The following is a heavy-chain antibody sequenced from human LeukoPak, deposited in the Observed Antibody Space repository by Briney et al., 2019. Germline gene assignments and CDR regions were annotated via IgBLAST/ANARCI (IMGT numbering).Heavy chain of an antibody. D-gene: IGHD2-2*01. CDR3: ARAGYCSSTSCYLDAFDI. V-gene: IGHV4-30-4*01. CDR1: GGSISSGDYY. Sequence: SETLSLICTVSGGSISSGDYYWSWIRQPPGKGLEWIGYIYYSGSTYYNPSLKSRVTISVDTSKNQFSLKLSSVTAADTAVYYCARAGYCSSTSCYLDAFDIWGQGTMVTVSS. CDR2: IYYSGST. J-gene: IGHJ3*02.